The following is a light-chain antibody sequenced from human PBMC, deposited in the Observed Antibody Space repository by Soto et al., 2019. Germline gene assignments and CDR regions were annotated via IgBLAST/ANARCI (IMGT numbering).Light chain of an antibody. CDR1: QSVSNNY. CDR3: QQYGSSGT. CDR2: GAS. V-gene: IGKV3-20*01. J-gene: IGKJ1*01. Sequence: EIVLTLSPGTLSLSPGERATLSCRARQSVSNNYLAWYQQKPGQAPRLLIDGASNRATGIPDRFSGSGSGTDFTLTISRLEPEDFAVYYCQQYGSSGTFGQGTKVDIK.